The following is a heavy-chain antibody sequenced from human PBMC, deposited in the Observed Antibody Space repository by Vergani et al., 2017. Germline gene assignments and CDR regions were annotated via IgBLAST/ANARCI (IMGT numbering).Heavy chain of an antibody. CDR1: GYSFTNYW. CDR3: ARSSDYGDYAVDY. J-gene: IGHJ4*02. V-gene: IGHV5-51*01. CDR2: IYPGDSDT. D-gene: IGHD4-17*01. Sequence: EVQLVQSGAEVKKPGESLKISCKGSGYSFTNYWIGWVRQMPGKGLEGMGSIYPGDSDTRYSPSFQGQVTISADKSISTAFLQWSSLKASDTAMYYCARSSDYGDYAVDYWGQGTLVTVSS.